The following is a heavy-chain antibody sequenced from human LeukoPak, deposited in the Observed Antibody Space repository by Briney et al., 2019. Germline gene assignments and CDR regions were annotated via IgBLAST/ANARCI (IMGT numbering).Heavy chain of an antibody. J-gene: IGHJ4*02. D-gene: IGHD1-26*01. CDR2: VYYSGST. Sequence: SATLSLTCTVSGASVSSGGYYWSWLRQPPGQGLEWIGDVYYSGSTNYNPSLTSRLTVSVDMSKNQFSLKLSPVTAADTAVYYCARMEAWVGITTGPRGFDYWGQGTLVTVSS. V-gene: IGHV4-61*08. CDR1: GASVSSGGYY. CDR3: ARMEAWVGITTGPRGFDY.